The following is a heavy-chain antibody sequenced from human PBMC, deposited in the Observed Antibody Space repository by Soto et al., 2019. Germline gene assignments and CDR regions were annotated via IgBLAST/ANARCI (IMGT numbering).Heavy chain of an antibody. CDR1: GFSLTTSGVG. Sequence: QITLNESGPTVVRPTETLTLTCRFSGFSLTTSGVGVGWIRQSPGKDPEWLALIYLDDDKRYSASLKSRLTITKDTSKNQVVLTVSDLDPTDTATYYCAHRVLRSVFGLVTTTAIYFDFWGQGTPVAVSS. J-gene: IGHJ4*02. V-gene: IGHV2-5*02. CDR3: AHRVLRSVFGLVTTTAIYFDF. CDR2: IYLDDDK. D-gene: IGHD3-3*01.